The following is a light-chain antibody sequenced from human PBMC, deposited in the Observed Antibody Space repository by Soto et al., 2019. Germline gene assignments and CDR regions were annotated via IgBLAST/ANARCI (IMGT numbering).Light chain of an antibody. Sequence: QSVLTQPASVSGSPGQSITISCTGTSSDVGGYNYVSWYQQHPGKAPKLITYEVSNRPSGVSNRFSGSKSGNTASLTISGLQAEDEADYYCSSYTSSNTLYVFGTGTKVTVL. J-gene: IGLJ1*01. V-gene: IGLV2-14*01. CDR1: SSDVGGYNY. CDR3: SSYTSSNTLYV. CDR2: EVS.